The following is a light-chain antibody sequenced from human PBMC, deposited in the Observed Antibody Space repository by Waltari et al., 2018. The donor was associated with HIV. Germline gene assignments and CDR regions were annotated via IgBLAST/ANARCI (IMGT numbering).Light chain of an antibody. CDR1: ESIGEL. CDR3: QQASSFPHT. J-gene: IGKJ4*01. CDR2: SAS. V-gene: IGKV1-12*01. Sequence: IQMTQSPSYVSASIGDTVTLSCRANESIGELLAWYQHRPGEAPRLLVYSASRRESGVAVKFYAFGAETDFTRTITGLDPEDFATYYCQQASSFPHTFGGGTKV.